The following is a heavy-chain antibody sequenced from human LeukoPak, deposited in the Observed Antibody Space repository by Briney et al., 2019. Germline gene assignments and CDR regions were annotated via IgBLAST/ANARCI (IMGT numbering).Heavy chain of an antibody. CDR3: ARGSYGDYGFESSALD. D-gene: IGHD4-17*01. J-gene: IGHJ4*02. CDR2: IYYSGST. Sequence: PSETLSLTCTVSGGSISSSSYYWGWIRQPPGKGLEWIGSIYYSGSTYYNPSLKSRVTISVDTSKNQFSLKLSSVTAADAAVYYCARGSYGDYGFESSALDWGQGTLVTVSS. V-gene: IGHV4-39*07. CDR1: GGSISSSSYY.